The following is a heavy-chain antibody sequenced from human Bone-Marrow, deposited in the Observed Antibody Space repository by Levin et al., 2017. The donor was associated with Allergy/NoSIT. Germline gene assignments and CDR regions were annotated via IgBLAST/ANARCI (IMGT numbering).Heavy chain of an antibody. CDR1: GFTFSSYW. CDR2: IKQDGSEK. V-gene: IGHV3-7*01. D-gene: IGHD3-16*02. J-gene: IGHJ3*02. Sequence: GESLKISCAASGFTFSSYWMSWVRQAPGKGLEWVANIKQDGSEKYYVDSVKGRFTISRDNAKNSLYLQMNSLRAEDTAVYYCARVGGPQKLRLGELSPRGWAFDIWGQGTMVTVSS. CDR3: ARVGGPQKLRLGELSPRGWAFDI.